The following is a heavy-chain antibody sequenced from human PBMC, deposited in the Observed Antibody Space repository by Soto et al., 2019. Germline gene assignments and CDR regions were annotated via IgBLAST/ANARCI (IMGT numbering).Heavy chain of an antibody. J-gene: IGHJ4*02. CDR1: GFTVSSNY. V-gene: IGHV3-53*01. Sequence: EVQLVESGGGLIQPGGSLRLSCAASGFTVSSNYMSWVRQAPGKGLEWVSVIYSGGSTYYTDSVKGRFTISRDNSKNTLYLQMNSLRADDTAVYYCAGHWGAAASGPFGYWGQGTLVTVSS. D-gene: IGHD6-13*01. CDR2: IYSGGST. CDR3: AGHWGAAASGPFGY.